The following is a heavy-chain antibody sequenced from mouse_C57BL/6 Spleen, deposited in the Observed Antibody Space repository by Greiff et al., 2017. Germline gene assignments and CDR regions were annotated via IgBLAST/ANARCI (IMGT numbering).Heavy chain of an antibody. CDR1: GYTFTSYW. Sequence: QVQLQQPGTELVKPGASVKLSCKASGYTFTSYWMHWVKQRPGQGLEWIGNINPSNGGTNYNEKFKGKATFTADTSSNTAYMQLSSLTTEDSAIYYCARLVTTNYYAMDYWGQGTSVTVSS. D-gene: IGHD2-2*01. V-gene: IGHV1-53*01. J-gene: IGHJ4*01. CDR2: INPSNGGT. CDR3: ARLVTTNYYAMDY.